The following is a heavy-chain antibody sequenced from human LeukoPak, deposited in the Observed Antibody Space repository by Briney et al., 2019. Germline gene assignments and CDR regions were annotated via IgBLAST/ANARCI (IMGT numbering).Heavy chain of an antibody. CDR3: ARRAEWKPRDAFDI. CDR1: GGSISSGSYY. J-gene: IGHJ3*02. CDR2: IYTSGST. V-gene: IGHV4-61*02. D-gene: IGHD1-26*01. Sequence: SQTLSLTCTVSGGSISSGSYYWSWIRQPAGKGLEWIGRIYTSGSTNYNPSLKSRVTISVDTSKNQFSLKLSSVTAADTAVYYCARRAEWKPRDAFDIWGQGTMVTVSS.